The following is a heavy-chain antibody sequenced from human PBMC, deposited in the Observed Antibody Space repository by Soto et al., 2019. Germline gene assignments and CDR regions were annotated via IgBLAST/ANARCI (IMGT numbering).Heavy chain of an antibody. V-gene: IGHV2-5*02. CDR3: AHRRYTWSDWDCFDS. CDR2: IYWDDEK. CDR1: GFSLRNTEES. J-gene: IGHJ5*01. Sequence: QITLKESGPTLVKATQTLTLTCSFSGFSLRNTEESVSWIRQPPGKALEWLGIIYWDDEKRYSPSVKSRLTLPKDTSKNHVVLMMTNLDPMDTGTYYCAHRRYTWSDWDCFDSWGQGTLVTVSS. D-gene: IGHD2-2*02.